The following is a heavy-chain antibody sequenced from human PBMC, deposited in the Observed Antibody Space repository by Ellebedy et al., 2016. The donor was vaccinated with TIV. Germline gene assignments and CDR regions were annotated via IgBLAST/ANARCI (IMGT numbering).Heavy chain of an antibody. CDR1: GFAVSSNY. CDR2: IYSDGNT. Sequence: GESLKISCAASGFAVSSNYMTWVRQAPGRGLEWVSLIYSDGNTNYADSVRGRFTISIDSSKNTLDLQMNSLRAEDTAVYYCARAGEYCDFPQNCYAMDVWGQGNTVTVS. J-gene: IGHJ6*02. CDR3: ARAGEYCDFPQNCYAMDV. V-gene: IGHV3-53*01. D-gene: IGHD2/OR15-2a*01.